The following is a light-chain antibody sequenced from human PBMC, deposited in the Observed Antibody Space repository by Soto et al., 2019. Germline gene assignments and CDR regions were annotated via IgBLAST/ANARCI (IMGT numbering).Light chain of an antibody. V-gene: IGKV1-5*01. CDR2: DAS. Sequence: DIQMTQSPSTLSASAVDTVTITCRASQSISTFLAWYQQKPGKAPKLMIFDASSLKSGVPSRFSGSGSGTEFTLTISSLQPDDFATYSCQQSYSTTWTFGQGTKVDIK. J-gene: IGKJ1*01. CDR3: QQSYSTTWT. CDR1: QSISTF.